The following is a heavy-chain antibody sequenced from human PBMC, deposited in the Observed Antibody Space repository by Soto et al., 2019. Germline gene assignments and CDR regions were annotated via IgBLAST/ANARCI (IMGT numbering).Heavy chain of an antibody. CDR3: AREGYGDYDVLDI. D-gene: IGHD4-17*01. Sequence: EVQLVESGGGLVQPGGSLGLSCAASGFSFSNYWMSWVRQAPGRGLEWVANIKQDGSGEYYVDSVKGRFTISRDNVKNSLYLQMNSLRAEDTAVYYCAREGYGDYDVLDIWGQGTMVTVSS. J-gene: IGHJ3*02. V-gene: IGHV3-7*01. CDR1: GFSFSNYW. CDR2: IKQDGSGE.